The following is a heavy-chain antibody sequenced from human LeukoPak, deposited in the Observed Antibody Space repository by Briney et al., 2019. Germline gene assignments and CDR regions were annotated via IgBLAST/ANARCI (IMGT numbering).Heavy chain of an antibody. V-gene: IGHV3-21*01. J-gene: IGHJ4*02. CDR2: ISSSSKYI. CDR1: EFTFSSYN. D-gene: IGHD3-10*01. Sequence: GGSLRLSCAASEFTFSSYNMDWVRQAPGKGLEWVSSISSSSKYIYYADSVKGRFTISRDNAKNSLYLQMNSLRAEDTAVYYCTTDPSPDMVRGPTKFGYWGQGTLVTVSS. CDR3: TTDPSPDMVRGPTKFGY.